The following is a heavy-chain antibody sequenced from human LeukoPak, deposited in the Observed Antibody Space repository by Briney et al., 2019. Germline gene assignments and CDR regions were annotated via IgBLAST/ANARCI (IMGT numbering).Heavy chain of an antibody. V-gene: IGHV3-48*04. CDR3: ARGQPRYYYDSSGPLYY. CDR2: ISSSGSTI. D-gene: IGHD3-22*01. Sequence: PGRSLRLSCAASGFTFSSYAMHWVRQAPGKGLEWVSYISSSGSTIYYADSVKGRFTISRDNAKNSLYLQMNSLRAEDTAVYYCARGQPRYYYDSSGPLYYWGQGTLVTVSS. CDR1: GFTFSSYA. J-gene: IGHJ4*02.